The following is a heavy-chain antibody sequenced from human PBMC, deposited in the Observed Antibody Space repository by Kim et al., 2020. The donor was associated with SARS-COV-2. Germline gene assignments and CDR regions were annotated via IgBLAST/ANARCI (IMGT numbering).Heavy chain of an antibody. J-gene: IGHJ5*02. D-gene: IGHD6-13*01. V-gene: IGHV1-69*13. CDR3: ARDLGDSSGWYNWFDP. Sequence: SVKVSCKASGGTFSSYAISWVRQAPGQGLEWMGGIIPIFGTANYAQKFQGRVTITADESTSTAYMELSSLRSEDTVVYYCARDLGDSSGWYNWFDPWGQGTLVTVSS. CDR1: GGTFSSYA. CDR2: IIPIFGTA.